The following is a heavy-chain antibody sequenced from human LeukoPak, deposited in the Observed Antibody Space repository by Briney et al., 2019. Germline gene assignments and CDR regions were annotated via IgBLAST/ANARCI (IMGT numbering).Heavy chain of an antibody. Sequence: ASVKVSCKASGYTFTSYGISWVRQAPGQGLEWMGWISAYNGNTNYAQKLQGRVTMTTDTSTSTAYMELRSLRSDDTAVYYCARDRSGSGSYYKRSVWNYWGQGTLVTVSS. J-gene: IGHJ4*02. CDR2: ISAYNGNT. V-gene: IGHV1-18*01. CDR1: GYTFTSYG. D-gene: IGHD3-10*01. CDR3: ARDRSGSGSYYKRSVWNY.